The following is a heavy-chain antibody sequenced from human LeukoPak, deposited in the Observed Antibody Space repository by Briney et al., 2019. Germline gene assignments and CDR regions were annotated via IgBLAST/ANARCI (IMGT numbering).Heavy chain of an antibody. D-gene: IGHD6-13*01. CDR3: ARILPTTAAGRYFDL. J-gene: IGHJ2*01. CDR1: GYTFTSYY. CDR2: INPSGGST. Sequence: GASVKVSCKASGYTFTSYYMHWVRQAPGQGLEWMGIINPSGGSTSYAQKFQGRVTMTRDTSISTAYMELSRLRSDDTAVYYCARILPTTAAGRYFDLWGRGTLVTVSS. V-gene: IGHV1-46*01.